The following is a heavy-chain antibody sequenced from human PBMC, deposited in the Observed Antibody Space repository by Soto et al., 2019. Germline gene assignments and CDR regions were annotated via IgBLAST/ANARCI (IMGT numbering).Heavy chain of an antibody. CDR2: ISSSSSYT. CDR3: ARGMGGTMVRAGWVGGMAV. Sequence: PGGPLRLSCAASGVTCGDYYMSWIRQAPGKGLEWVSYISSSSSYTNYADSVKGRFTISRDNAKNSLYLQMNSLRAEDTAVYYCARGMGGTMVRAGWVGGMAVWGQGTTVTVSS. CDR1: GVTCGDYY. D-gene: IGHD3-10*01. J-gene: IGHJ6*02. V-gene: IGHV3-11*06.